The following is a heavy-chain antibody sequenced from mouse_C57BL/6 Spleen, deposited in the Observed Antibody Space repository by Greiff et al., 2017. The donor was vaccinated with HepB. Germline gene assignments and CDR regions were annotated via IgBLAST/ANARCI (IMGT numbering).Heavy chain of an antibody. CDR1: GYTFTDYN. J-gene: IGHJ3*01. V-gene: IGHV1-22*01. Sequence: EVQLQQSGPELVKPGASVKMSCKASGYTFTDYNMHWVKQSHGKSLEWIGYINPNNGGTSYNQKFKGKATLTVNKSSSTAYMELRSLTSGDSAVYCWACQRGRGFAYWGQRTLVTVSA. CDR3: ACQRGRGFAY. CDR2: INPNNGGT. D-gene: IGHD4-1*02.